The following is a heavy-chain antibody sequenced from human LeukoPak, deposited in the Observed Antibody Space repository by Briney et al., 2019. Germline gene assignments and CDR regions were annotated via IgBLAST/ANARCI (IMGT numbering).Heavy chain of an antibody. D-gene: IGHD3-22*01. CDR3: AGEDSSGSIFDL. CDR2: IYYSGST. J-gene: IGHJ2*01. CDR1: GGSISSYY. V-gene: IGHV4-59*01. Sequence: SETLSLTCTVSGGSISSYYWSWIRQPPGKGLEWIGYIYYSGSTNYNPSLKSRVTISVDTSKNQFSLKLSSVTAADTAVYYCAGEDSSGSIFDLWGRGTLVTVSS.